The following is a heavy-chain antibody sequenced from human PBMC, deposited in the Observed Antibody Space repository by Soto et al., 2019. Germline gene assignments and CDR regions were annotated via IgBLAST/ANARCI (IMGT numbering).Heavy chain of an antibody. V-gene: IGHV2-70*01. CDR1: GFLLSTSGMC. CDR2: IEWDDDK. CDR3: ARIRDYDILSHGMDV. J-gene: IGHJ6*02. D-gene: IGHD3-9*01. Sequence: SGPTLVNTPQTLTLTCSFSGFLLSTSGMCVSWIRQPPGKALEWLALIEWDDDKYYSTSLKTRLTISKDTSKNQVVLTMTNMDPVDTATYYCARIRDYDILSHGMDVWGQGTTVTVSS.